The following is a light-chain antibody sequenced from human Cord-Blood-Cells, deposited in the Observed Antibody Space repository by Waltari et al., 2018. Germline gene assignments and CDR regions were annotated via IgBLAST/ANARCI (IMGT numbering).Light chain of an antibody. Sequence: QSALTQPASVSGSPGQSITISCTGTSSDVGGYNYVSWYQQHPGKAPKLMIYDVSNRPSGVSARFSGYKSGNMASLTISGLQAEDEADYYCSSYTSSSTWVFGGGTKLTVL. V-gene: IGLV2-14*03. J-gene: IGLJ3*02. CDR1: SSDVGGYNY. CDR3: SSYTSSSTWV. CDR2: DVS.